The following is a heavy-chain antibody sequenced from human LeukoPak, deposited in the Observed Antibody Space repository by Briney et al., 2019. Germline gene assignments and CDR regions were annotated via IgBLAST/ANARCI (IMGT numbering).Heavy chain of an antibody. CDR3: ARHSGGYQAFDI. D-gene: IGHD5-12*01. V-gene: IGHV4-39*01. CDR1: GGSISSSSSY. Sequence: SETLSLTCTVSGGSISSSSSYWGWIRQPPGKGLEWIGSIYYSGSTYYNPSLKSRVTISVDTSKNQFSLKLSSVTAADTAVYYCARHSGGYQAFDIWGQGTMVTVSS. J-gene: IGHJ3*02. CDR2: IYYSGST.